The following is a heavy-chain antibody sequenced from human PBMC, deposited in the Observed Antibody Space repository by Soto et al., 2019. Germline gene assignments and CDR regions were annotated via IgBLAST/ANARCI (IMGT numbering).Heavy chain of an antibody. CDR2: IYYSGST. J-gene: IGHJ4*02. CDR1: GGSISSGGYY. CDR3: ARRRYYYDSSGYYSYFDY. Sequence: KPSETLSLTCTVSGGSISSGGYYWSWIRQHPGKGLEWIGYIYYSGSTYYNPSLKSRVTISVDTSKNQFSLKLSSVIAADTAVYYCARRRYYYDSSGYYSYFDYWGQGALVTVSS. V-gene: IGHV4-31*03. D-gene: IGHD3-22*01.